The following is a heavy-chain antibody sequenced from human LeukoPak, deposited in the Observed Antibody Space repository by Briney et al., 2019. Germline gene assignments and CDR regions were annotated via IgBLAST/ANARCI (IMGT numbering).Heavy chain of an antibody. J-gene: IGHJ5*02. Sequence: ASVKVSCKASGYTFTSYYMHWVRQAPGQGREWMGIINPSGGSTSYAQKFQGRLTMTRDTSASTVYMELSSLRSEDTAVYYCARVLAVAGSKWFDPWGQGTLVTVSS. CDR2: INPSGGST. D-gene: IGHD6-19*01. CDR1: GYTFTSYY. CDR3: ARVLAVAGSKWFDP. V-gene: IGHV1-46*01.